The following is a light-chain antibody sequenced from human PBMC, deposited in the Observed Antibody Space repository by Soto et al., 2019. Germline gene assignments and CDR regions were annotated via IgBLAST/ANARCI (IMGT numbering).Light chain of an antibody. CDR3: QQYNNWPPWT. CDR1: QSVRSS. CDR2: GAS. J-gene: IGKJ1*01. V-gene: IGKV3-15*01. Sequence: EIVLRQSPGTLSLSPGERATLSCRASQSVRSSFLAWYQQKPGQAPRLLIYGASTRATGIPARFSGSGSGTEFTLTISSLQSEDFAVYYCQQYNNWPPWTVGQGTKVDVK.